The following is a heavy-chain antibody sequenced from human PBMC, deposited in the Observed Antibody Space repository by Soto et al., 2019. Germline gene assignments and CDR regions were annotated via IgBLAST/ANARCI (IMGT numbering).Heavy chain of an antibody. V-gene: IGHV3-21*01. Sequence: GSLRLSCAASGFTFNNYNMNWVRQAPGKGLEWVSYISSSSSSYIYYADSVKGRFTISRDNAKNSLYLQMNSLRAEDTAVYYCARAGRTGTDFDYWGQGTLVTVSS. CDR2: ISSSSSSYI. D-gene: IGHD1-1*01. CDR3: ARAGRTGTDFDY. CDR1: GFTFNNYN. J-gene: IGHJ4*02.